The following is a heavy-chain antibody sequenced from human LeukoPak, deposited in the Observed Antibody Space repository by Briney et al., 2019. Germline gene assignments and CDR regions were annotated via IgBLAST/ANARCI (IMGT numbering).Heavy chain of an antibody. CDR1: GFTFSSYA. V-gene: IGHV3-30*04. D-gene: IGHD1-26*01. CDR2: ISYDGSNK. CDR3: ARDFSTVGATDY. J-gene: IGHJ4*02. Sequence: GGSLRLSCAASGFTFSSYAMHWVRQAPGKGLEWVAVISYDGSNKYYADSVKGRFTISRDNSKNTLYLQMNSLRAEDTAVYYCARDFSTVGATDYWGQGTLVTVSS.